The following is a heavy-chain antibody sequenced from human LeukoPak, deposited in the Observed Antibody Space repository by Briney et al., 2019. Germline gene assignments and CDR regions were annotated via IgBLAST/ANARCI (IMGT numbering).Heavy chain of an antibody. V-gene: IGHV1-24*01. D-gene: IGHD4-23*01. CDR2: FDPGDGET. J-gene: IGHJ4*02. CDR3: ATDRDYGGNSYFDY. Sequence: ASVKVSCKVSGYTLTELSMHWVRQAPGKGLEWMGGFDPGDGETIYAQKFQGRVTMTEDTSTDTAYMELSSLRSEDTAVYYCATDRDYGGNSYFDYWGQGTLVTVSS. CDR1: GYTLTELS.